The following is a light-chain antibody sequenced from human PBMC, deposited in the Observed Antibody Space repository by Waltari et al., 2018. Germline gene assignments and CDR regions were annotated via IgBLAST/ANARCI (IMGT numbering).Light chain of an antibody. CDR2: RNN. Sequence: QSVLTQPPSASGTPGQRVTISCSGSSSNIGSNYVYWYQQLPGTAPKLLIYRNNHRPSGVPDRCSGSKSGTSASLAISGLRSDDEADYYCAAWDDSLSGYVVFGGGTKLTVL. J-gene: IGLJ2*01. V-gene: IGLV1-47*01. CDR1: SSNIGSNY. CDR3: AAWDDSLSGYVV.